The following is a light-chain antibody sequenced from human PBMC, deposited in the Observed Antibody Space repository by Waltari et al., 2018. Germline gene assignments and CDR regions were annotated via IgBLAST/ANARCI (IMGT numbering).Light chain of an antibody. J-gene: IGKJ3*01. CDR1: RSVTTN. CDR2: GAS. CDR3: QQCHSWPPL. Sequence: EIVLTQSPATLSVSPGERVILSCRASRSVTTNLAWYQHKPGQAPRLLIYGASTRATGIPARFSGSGSGTEFTLTISSMQSEDFGVYYCQQCHSWPPLFGPGTKVDVK. V-gene: IGKV3-15*01.